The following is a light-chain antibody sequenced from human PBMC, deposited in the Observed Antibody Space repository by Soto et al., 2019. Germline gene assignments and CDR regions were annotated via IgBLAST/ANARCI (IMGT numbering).Light chain of an antibody. J-gene: IGKJ3*01. V-gene: IGKV4-1*01. CDR3: QQYYSTPLT. Sequence: DIVMTQSPDSLAVSPGERATITSKSSQSVLYSSNNKNYLTWYQQKPGQPPKLLMYWASTRESWVPDRFSGSGSGTDFTLTVSSVQADDVAVYYCQQYYSTPLTCGPGTKMDIK. CDR1: QSVLYSSNNKNY. CDR2: WAS.